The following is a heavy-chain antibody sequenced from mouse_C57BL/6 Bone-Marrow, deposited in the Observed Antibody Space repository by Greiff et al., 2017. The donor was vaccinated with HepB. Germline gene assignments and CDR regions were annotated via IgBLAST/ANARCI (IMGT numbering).Heavy chain of an antibody. V-gene: IGHV3-6*01. CDR2: ISYDGSN. CDR1: GYSITSGYY. D-gene: IGHD3-3*01. CDR3: ARARDWVYYYAMDY. J-gene: IGHJ4*01. Sequence: EVQVVESGPGLVKPSQSLSLTCSVTGYSITSGYYWNWIRQFPGNKLEWMGYISYDGSNNYNPSLKNRISITRDTSKNQFFLKLNSVTTEDTATYYCARARDWVYYYAMDYWGQGTSVTVSS.